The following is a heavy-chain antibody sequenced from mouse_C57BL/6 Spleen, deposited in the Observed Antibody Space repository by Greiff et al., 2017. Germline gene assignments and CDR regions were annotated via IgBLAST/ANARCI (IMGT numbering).Heavy chain of an antibody. CDR3: ARDRGSSYYWYFDV. Sequence: EVMLVESEGGLVQPGSSMKLSCTASGFTFSDYYMAWVRQVPEKGLEWVANINYDGSSTYYLDSLKSRFIISRDNAKNILYLQMSSLKSEDTATYYCARDRGSSYYWYFDVWGTGTTVTVSS. D-gene: IGHD1-1*01. CDR2: INYDGSST. CDR1: GFTFSDYY. V-gene: IGHV5-16*01. J-gene: IGHJ1*03.